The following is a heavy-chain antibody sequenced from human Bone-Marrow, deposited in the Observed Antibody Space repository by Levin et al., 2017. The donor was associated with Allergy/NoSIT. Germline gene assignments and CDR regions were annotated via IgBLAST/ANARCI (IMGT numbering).Heavy chain of an antibody. Sequence: LSLTCAASGFTFSSYGMHWVRQAPGKGLEWVAVIWYDGSNKYYADSVKGRFTISRDNSKNTLYLQMNSLRAEDTAVYYCARVDSSATGAFDIWGQGTMVTVSS. CDR3: ARVDSSATGAFDI. CDR1: GFTFSSYG. D-gene: IGHD6-25*01. J-gene: IGHJ3*02. CDR2: IWYDGSNK. V-gene: IGHV3-33*01.